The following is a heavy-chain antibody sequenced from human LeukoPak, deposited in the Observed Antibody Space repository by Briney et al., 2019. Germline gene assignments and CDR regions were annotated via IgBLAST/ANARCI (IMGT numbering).Heavy chain of an antibody. D-gene: IGHD2-8*01. Sequence: ASVKVSCKSSGYSFTGHYMHWVRQAPGQGLEWMGGIISILDTVNYAQKFQGRVTITADKSTNTAYMELSSLKSDDTAVYYCARGTKALWFDPWGQGTLVIVSS. CDR1: GYSFTGHY. CDR3: ARGTKALWFDP. CDR2: IISILDTV. V-gene: IGHV1-69*10. J-gene: IGHJ5*02.